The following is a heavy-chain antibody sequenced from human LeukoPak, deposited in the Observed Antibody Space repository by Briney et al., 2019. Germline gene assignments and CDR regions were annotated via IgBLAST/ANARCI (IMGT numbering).Heavy chain of an antibody. CDR2: IYHSGSA. V-gene: IGHV4-4*02. D-gene: IGHD6-6*01. CDR1: GGSICTSNR. Sequence: SGALSVTRALSGGSICTSNRWSWVRQPPGKGRVWLGEIYHSGSANYNPSLNSRVTISVDKSKNQFSRKLSSVTAADTAVYYSARHLQYGSSSFDYWGQGTLATVTS. J-gene: IGHJ4*02. CDR3: ARHLQYGSSSFDY.